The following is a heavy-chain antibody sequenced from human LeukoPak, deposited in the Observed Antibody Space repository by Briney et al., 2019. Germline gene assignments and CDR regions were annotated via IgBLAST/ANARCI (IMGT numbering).Heavy chain of an antibody. CDR2: INPNSGGT. CDR1: GYSFTTYG. J-gene: IGHJ6*03. CDR3: ARDYCSGGSCYHYMDV. Sequence: ASVKVSCKASGYSFTTYGISWLRQAPGQGLEWMGWINPNSGGTNYAQKFQGRVTMTRDTSISTAYMELSRLRSDDTAVYYCARDYCSGGSCYHYMDVWGKGTTVTVSS. D-gene: IGHD2-15*01. V-gene: IGHV1-2*02.